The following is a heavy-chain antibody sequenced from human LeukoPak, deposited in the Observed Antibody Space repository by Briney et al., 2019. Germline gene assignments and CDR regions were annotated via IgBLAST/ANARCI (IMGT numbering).Heavy chain of an antibody. Sequence: ASVKVSCKASGYTFTGYYMHWVRQAPGQGLEWMGWINPNSGGTNYAQKFQGRVTMTRDTSISTAYMELSRLRSDDTAVYYCAREEYYYGSGSYYTRGPLDPWGQGTLVTVSS. CDR2: INPNSGGT. D-gene: IGHD3-10*01. V-gene: IGHV1-2*02. CDR1: GYTFTGYY. CDR3: AREEYYYGSGSYYTRGPLDP. J-gene: IGHJ5*02.